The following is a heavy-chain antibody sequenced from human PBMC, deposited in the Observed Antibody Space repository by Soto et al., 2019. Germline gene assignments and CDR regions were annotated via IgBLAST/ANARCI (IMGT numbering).Heavy chain of an antibody. J-gene: IGHJ4*02. V-gene: IGHV3-21*02. CDR2: ISSTGALM. CDR1: GFIFSQYS. Sequence: EVQLVESGGGLVKPGGSLRLSCAASGFIFSQYSMNWVRQAPGKGLEWVSSISSTGALMYYADSVKGRFTISRDVAYNSLYLQMKRLRVEDTAVYYCARDRMARGIPVAGRIEYWCQGALVTGSS. CDR3: ARDRMARGIPVAGRIEY. D-gene: IGHD6-19*01.